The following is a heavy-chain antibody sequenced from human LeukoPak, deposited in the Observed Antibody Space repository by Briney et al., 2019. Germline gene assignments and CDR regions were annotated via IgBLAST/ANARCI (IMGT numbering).Heavy chain of an antibody. CDR3: APRGVQLLLY. D-gene: IGHD2-15*01. CDR2: ISLSGSVT. CDR1: GFTFSDYF. J-gene: IGHJ4*02. Sequence: GGSLRLSCAASGFTFSDYFMSWIRQDPGQGLEWVSYISLSGSVTYYADSVKGRFTISRDNAKNSLYLQMNGLRAEDTAVYNCAPRGVQLLLYWGQGTLVTVSS. V-gene: IGHV3-11*01.